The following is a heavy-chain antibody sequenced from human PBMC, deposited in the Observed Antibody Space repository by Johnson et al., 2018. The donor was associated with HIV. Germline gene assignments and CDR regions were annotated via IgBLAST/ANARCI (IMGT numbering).Heavy chain of an antibody. Sequence: VQLVESGGGVVQPGRSLRLSCAASGFTFSRYAMHWVRQAPGKGLEWVAVISYDGNNKYYADSVKGRFTISRDNSKNTLYLQMNNLRAEDTAVYYCATSGSHFAFDIWGQGTMVTVSS. D-gene: IGHD1-26*01. CDR3: ATSGSHFAFDI. CDR1: GFTFSRYA. J-gene: IGHJ3*02. CDR2: ISYDGNNK. V-gene: IGHV3-30-3*01.